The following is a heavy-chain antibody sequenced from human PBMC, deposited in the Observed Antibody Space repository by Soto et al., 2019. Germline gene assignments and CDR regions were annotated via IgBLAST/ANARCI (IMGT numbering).Heavy chain of an antibody. CDR2: ISYDGSNK. V-gene: IGHV3-30-3*01. Sequence: GGSLRLSCAASGFTFSSYAMHWVRQAPGKGLEWVAGISYDGSNKYYADSVKGRFTISRDNSKNTLNLQMNSLRAEDTAVYYCARIHLYYDIYNAFDIWGQGTMVTVSS. D-gene: IGHD3-9*01. CDR1: GFTFSSYA. J-gene: IGHJ3*02. CDR3: ARIHLYYDIYNAFDI.